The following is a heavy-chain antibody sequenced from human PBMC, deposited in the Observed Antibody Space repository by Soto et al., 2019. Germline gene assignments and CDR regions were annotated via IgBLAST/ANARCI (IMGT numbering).Heavy chain of an antibody. J-gene: IGHJ6*02. Sequence: SETLSLTCTVSGGSISSSSNYWGWIRQPPGKGLEWIGSIYSGGSTYYNPSLKSRVTISVDTSKNQFSLNLASVTAADTAVYYCARDLWGYCGTDCYPLDVWGQGTTVTVSS. CDR3: ARDLWGYCGTDCYPLDV. CDR2: IYSGGST. CDR1: GGSISSSSNY. D-gene: IGHD2-21*02. V-gene: IGHV4-39*02.